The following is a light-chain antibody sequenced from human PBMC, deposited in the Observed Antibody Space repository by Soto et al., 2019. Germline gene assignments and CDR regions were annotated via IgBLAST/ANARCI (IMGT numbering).Light chain of an antibody. V-gene: IGLV2-11*01. CDR2: DVS. J-gene: IGLJ1*01. CDR3: CSYAGRYTYV. CDR1: SSDVGGYNY. Sequence: QSALTQPRSVSGSPGQSVTISCTGASSDVGGYNYVSWYQQHPGKAPKLMIYDVSKRPSGVPDRFSGSKSGNTASLTISGLHTEDEDDYYCCSYAGRYTYVFATGTKLTVL.